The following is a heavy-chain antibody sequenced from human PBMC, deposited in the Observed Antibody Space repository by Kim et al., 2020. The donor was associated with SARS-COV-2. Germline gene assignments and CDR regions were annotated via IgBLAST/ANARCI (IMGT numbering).Heavy chain of an antibody. CDR1: GFTFSSYS. Sequence: GGSLRLSCAASGFTFSSYSMNWVRQAPGKGLEWVSSISSSSSYIYYADSVKGRFTISRDNAKNSLYLQMNSLRAEDTAVYYCARMRCSSTSCYRGYYYYGMDVWGQGTTVTVSS. J-gene: IGHJ6*02. CDR3: ARMRCSSTSCYRGYYYYGMDV. V-gene: IGHV3-21*01. CDR2: ISSSSSYI. D-gene: IGHD2-2*02.